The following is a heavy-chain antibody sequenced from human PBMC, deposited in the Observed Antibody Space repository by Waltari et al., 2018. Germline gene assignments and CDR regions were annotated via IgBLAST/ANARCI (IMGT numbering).Heavy chain of an antibody. D-gene: IGHD3-22*01. J-gene: IGHJ2*01. V-gene: IGHV4-30-4*01. CDR2: IDPSGTT. CDR3: ARGRYYYLSGAGTSQWYFDL. CDR1: GGSIRSGDYY. Sequence: QVQLQESGPGLVRPSQTLSLTCTVSGGSIRSGDYYWSWIRQPPGKGLEWIGYIDPSGTTQYNRSLRSRITKSVDTSKNQFALNLKSVTAADTAVYYCARGRYYYLSGAGTSQWYFDLWGRGTLVTVSS.